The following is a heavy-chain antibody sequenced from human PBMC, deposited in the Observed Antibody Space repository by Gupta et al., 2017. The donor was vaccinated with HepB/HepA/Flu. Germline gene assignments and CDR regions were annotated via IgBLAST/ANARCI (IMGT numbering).Heavy chain of an antibody. V-gene: IGHV3-48*03. CDR1: GFTFSSYE. J-gene: IGHJ6*02. CDR2: ISSSGSTI. CDR3: ARSNHIVVVVAATLEDYYYGMDV. D-gene: IGHD2-15*01. Sequence: EVQLVESGGGLVQPGGSLRPSCAASGFTFSSYEMNWVRQAPGKGLEWVSYISSSGSTIYYADSVKGRFTISRDNAKNSLYLQMNSLRAEDTAVYYCARSNHIVVVVAATLEDYYYGMDVWGQGTTVTVSS.